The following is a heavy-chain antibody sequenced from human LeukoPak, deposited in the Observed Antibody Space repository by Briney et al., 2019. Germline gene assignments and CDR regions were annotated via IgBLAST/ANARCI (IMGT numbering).Heavy chain of an antibody. CDR1: GFTFDDYA. D-gene: IGHD5-18*01. CDR3: AKDKKSWRQLWNDY. CDR2: ISWNSGSI. J-gene: IGHJ4*02. V-gene: IGHV3-9*01. Sequence: GGSLRLSCAASGFTFDDYAMHWVRQAPGKGLEWVSGISWNSGSIGYADSVKGRFTISRDNAKNSLYLQMNSLRAEDTALYYCAKDKKSWRQLWNDYWGQGTLVTVSS.